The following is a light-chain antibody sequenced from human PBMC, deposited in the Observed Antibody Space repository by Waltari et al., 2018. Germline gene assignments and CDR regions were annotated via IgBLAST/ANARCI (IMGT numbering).Light chain of an antibody. CDR2: EVN. CDR3: SSYASSNTLV. Sequence: QSALTQPPSASGSPGQSVTISCSGTNSDIGTYNYVSWFQQHPGRAPKLLIYEVNKRPSGVPDRFSGSKSDNRASLTVSGLQADDEAVYHCSSYASSNTLVFGGGTRLTVL. CDR1: NSDIGTYNY. J-gene: IGLJ2*01. V-gene: IGLV2-8*01.